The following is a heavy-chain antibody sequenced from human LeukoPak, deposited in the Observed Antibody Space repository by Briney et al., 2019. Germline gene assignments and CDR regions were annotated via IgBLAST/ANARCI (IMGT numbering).Heavy chain of an antibody. J-gene: IGHJ3*02. V-gene: IGHV3-23*01. D-gene: IGHD1-26*01. Sequence: GGSLRLSCAASGFTFSSYAMSWVRQAPRKGLEWVSAISGSGGSTYYADSVKGRFTISRDNSKNTLYLQMNSLRAEDTAVYYCATLRSGSYYAFDIWGQGTMATVSS. CDR2: ISGSGGST. CDR1: GFTFSSYA. CDR3: ATLRSGSYYAFDI.